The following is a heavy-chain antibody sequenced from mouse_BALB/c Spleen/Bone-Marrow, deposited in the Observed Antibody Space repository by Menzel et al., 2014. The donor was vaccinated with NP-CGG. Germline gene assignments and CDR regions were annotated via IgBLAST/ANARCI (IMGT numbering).Heavy chain of an antibody. Sequence: VNLVESGAELAKPGASVKMSCKASGYNFISYWMHWVKQRPGQGLEWIGYINPSTGYTEYNQKFKDKATLTADKSSSIAYMQLSSLTSEDSAVYYCARNYDYDGGYYAMDYWGQGPSVTVSS. J-gene: IGHJ4*01. CDR3: ARNYDYDGGYYAMDY. V-gene: IGHV1-7*01. CDR1: GYNFISYW. D-gene: IGHD2-4*01. CDR2: INPSTGYT.